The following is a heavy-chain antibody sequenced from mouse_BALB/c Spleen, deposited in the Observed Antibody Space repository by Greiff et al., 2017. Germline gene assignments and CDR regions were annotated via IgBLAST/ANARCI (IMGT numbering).Heavy chain of an antibody. CDR3: ARHVPIYNGYDGFAY. D-gene: IGHD2-2*01. CDR1: GFTFSSYT. CDR2: ISNGGGST. V-gene: IGHV5-12-2*01. J-gene: IGHJ3*01. Sequence: EVMLVESGGGLVQPGGSLKLSCAASGFTFSSYTMSWVRQTPEKRLEWVAYISNGGGSTYYPDTVKGRFTISRDNAKNTLYLQMSSLKSEDTAMYYCARHVPIYNGYDGFAYWGQGTLVTVSA.